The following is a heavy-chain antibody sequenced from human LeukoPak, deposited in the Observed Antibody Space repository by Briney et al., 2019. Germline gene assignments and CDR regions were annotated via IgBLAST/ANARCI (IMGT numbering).Heavy chain of an antibody. D-gene: IGHD3-10*01. CDR3: ARGGYITMARGVYEYFQH. CDR2: INHSGST. J-gene: IGHJ1*01. Sequence: PSETLSLTCAVYGGSFSGYYWSWIRQPPGKGLEWIGEINHSGSTNYNPSLKSRVTISVDTSKNQFSLKLSSVTAADTAVYYCARGGYITMARGVYEYFQHWGQGTLVTVSS. CDR1: GGSFSGYY. V-gene: IGHV4-34*01.